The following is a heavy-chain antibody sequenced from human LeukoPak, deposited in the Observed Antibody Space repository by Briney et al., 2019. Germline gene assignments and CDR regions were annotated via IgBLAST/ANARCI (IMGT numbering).Heavy chain of an antibody. Sequence: ASVKVSCKASGYTFTACYIHWVRQAPGQGLEWMAWINPNSGDTNYAQKFLGRVTVTSDTSISTAYMELSRLTSDDTAVYYCARDLTRLDVDDYWGQGTLVTVSS. J-gene: IGHJ4*02. CDR2: INPNSGDT. CDR1: GYTFTACY. V-gene: IGHV1-2*02. CDR3: ARDLTRLDVDDY. D-gene: IGHD4-11*01.